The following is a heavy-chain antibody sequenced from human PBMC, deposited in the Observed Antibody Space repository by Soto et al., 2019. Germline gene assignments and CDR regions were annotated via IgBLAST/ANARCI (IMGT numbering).Heavy chain of an antibody. D-gene: IGHD1-1*01. CDR3: ATARTGTTTYYYYGMDV. J-gene: IGHJ6*02. CDR1: GYTFTSYY. Sequence: ASVKVSCKASGYTFTSYYMHWVRQAPGQGLEWMGIINPSGGSTSYAQKFQGRVTMTRDTSTSTVYMELSSLRSDDTAVYYCATARTGTTTYYYYGMDVWGQGTTVTVSS. CDR2: INPSGGST. V-gene: IGHV1-46*01.